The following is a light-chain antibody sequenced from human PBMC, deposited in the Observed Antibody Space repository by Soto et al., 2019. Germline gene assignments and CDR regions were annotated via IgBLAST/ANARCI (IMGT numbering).Light chain of an antibody. CDR2: GAS. J-gene: IGKJ1*01. CDR3: QHYGYPQWT. CDR1: QSVSGS. Sequence: IVMTQSPATLSVSPGERATLSCRASQSVSGSLAWYQQKPGQAPRVLIYGASNRATGIPARFSGRGSGTDFTLTISRLEPEDFAVYYCQHYGYPQWTFGQGTKVDI. V-gene: IGKV3-15*01.